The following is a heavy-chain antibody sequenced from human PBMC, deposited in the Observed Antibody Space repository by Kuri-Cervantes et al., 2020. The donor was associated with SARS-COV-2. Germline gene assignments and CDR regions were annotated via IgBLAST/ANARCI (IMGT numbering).Heavy chain of an antibody. CDR1: GGSISSSSYY. CDR2: IYYSGST. V-gene: IGHV4-30-4*08. J-gene: IGHJ5*02. CDR3: ARASGRYFDWSHI. D-gene: IGHD3-9*01. Sequence: SETLSLTCTVSGGSISSSSYYWGWIRQPPGKGLEWIGYIYYSGSTYYNPSLKSRVTISVDTSKNQFSLKLSSVTAAGTAVYYCARASGRYFDWSHIWGQGTLVTDSS.